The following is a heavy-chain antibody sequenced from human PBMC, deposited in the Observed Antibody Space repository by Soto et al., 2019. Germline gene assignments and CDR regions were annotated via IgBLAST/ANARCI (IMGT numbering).Heavy chain of an antibody. Sequence: GASVKVSCKASGYTFTSYGINWVRQAPGQGLEWMGWISAYNGNTNYAQKLQGRVTMTTDTSTSTAYMELRGLRSDDTAVYYCAKGDYDSSDLELNWFDPWGQGTLVTVSS. V-gene: IGHV1-18*01. CDR3: AKGDYDSSDLELNWFDP. CDR2: ISAYNGNT. J-gene: IGHJ5*02. D-gene: IGHD3-22*01. CDR1: GYTFTSYG.